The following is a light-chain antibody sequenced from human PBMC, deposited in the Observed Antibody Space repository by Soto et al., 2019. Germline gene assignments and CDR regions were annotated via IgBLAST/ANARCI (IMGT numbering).Light chain of an antibody. CDR1: QTISSW. J-gene: IGKJ4*01. CDR3: QQLNKYPST. Sequence: DIQMTQSPSTLSGSVGDRVTITCRASQTISSWLAWYQQKPGKAPKLLIYKASTLKSGVPSRFSGSGSGTDFTLTISSLQPEDFATDYCQQLNKYPSTVGGGTKVDIK. V-gene: IGKV1-5*03. CDR2: KAS.